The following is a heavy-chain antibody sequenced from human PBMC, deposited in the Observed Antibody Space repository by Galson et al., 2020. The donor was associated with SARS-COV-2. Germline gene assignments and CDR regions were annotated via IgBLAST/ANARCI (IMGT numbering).Heavy chain of an antibody. Sequence: GESLKISCAASGFIFDDYTMHWVRQAPGKGLEWVSHISWDGGNAYYADSVKGRFTISRDNSKNSLYLQMNSLGTEDTALYYCARGDYYYYMDVWGKGTTVTISS. D-gene: IGHD2-15*01. V-gene: IGHV3-43*01. J-gene: IGHJ6*03. CDR2: ISWDGGNA. CDR1: GFIFDDYT. CDR3: ARGDYYYYMDV.